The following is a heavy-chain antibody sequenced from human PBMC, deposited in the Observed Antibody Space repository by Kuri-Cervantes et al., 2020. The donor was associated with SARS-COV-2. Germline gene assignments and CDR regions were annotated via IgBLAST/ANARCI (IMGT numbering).Heavy chain of an antibody. J-gene: IGHJ6*03. CDR1: GYTFTSYD. CDR2: MNPNSGNT. CDR3: ARVEETTLDYYYMDV. Sequence: ASVKVSCKASGYTFTSYDINWVRQATGQGLEWMGWMNPNSGNTGYAQKFQGRVTMTRNTSISTAYMELSSLRSEDTAVYYCARVEETTLDYYYMDVWGKGTTVTVSS. D-gene: IGHD1-7*01. V-gene: IGHV1-8*01.